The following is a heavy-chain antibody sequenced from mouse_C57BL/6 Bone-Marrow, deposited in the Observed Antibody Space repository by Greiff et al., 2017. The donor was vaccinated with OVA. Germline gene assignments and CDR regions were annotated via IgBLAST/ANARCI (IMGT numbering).Heavy chain of an antibody. D-gene: IGHD2-5*01. J-gene: IGHJ4*01. Sequence: QVHVKQSGAELARPGASVKLSCKASGYTFTSYGISWVKQRTGQGLEWIGEIYPRSGNTYYNEKFKGKATLTADKSSSTAYMELRSLTSEDSAVYFCANSNRDAMDYWGQGTSVTVSS. CDR1: GYTFTSYG. CDR2: IYPRSGNT. V-gene: IGHV1-81*01. CDR3: ANSNRDAMDY.